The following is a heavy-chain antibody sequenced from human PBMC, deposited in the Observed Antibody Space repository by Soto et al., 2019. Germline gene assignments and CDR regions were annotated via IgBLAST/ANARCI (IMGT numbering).Heavy chain of an antibody. CDR2: IYHSGST. D-gene: IGHD3-9*01. V-gene: IGHV4-30-2*01. J-gene: IGHJ4*02. Sequence: PSETLSLTCAVSGGSISSGGYSWSWIRQPPGKGLEWIGYIYHSGSTYYNPSLKSRVTISVDRSKNQFSLKLSSVTAADTAVYYCASRPDYDILTGYYGWNYFDYWGQGTLVTVSS. CDR1: GGSISSGGYS. CDR3: ASRPDYDILTGYYGWNYFDY.